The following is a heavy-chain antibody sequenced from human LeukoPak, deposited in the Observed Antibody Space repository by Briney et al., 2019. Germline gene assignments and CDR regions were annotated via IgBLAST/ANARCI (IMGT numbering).Heavy chain of an antibody. CDR3: ARGRYTYGNAFDY. V-gene: IGHV4-4*02. J-gene: IGHJ4*02. Sequence: SGTLSLTCAVSGGSISSSNWWSWVRQPPGKGLEWIGSISYSGNTYYNPSLKSRVTISVDTSKNQFSLKLSSATAADTAVYYCARGRYTYGNAFDYWGQGTLVTVSS. D-gene: IGHD5-18*01. CDR2: ISYSGNT. CDR1: GGSISSSNW.